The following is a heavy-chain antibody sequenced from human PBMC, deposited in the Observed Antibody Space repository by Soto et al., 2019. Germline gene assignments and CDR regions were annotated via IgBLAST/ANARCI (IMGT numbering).Heavy chain of an antibody. V-gene: IGHV3-23*01. D-gene: IGHD3-3*01. J-gene: IGHJ4*02. CDR3: AKGKSHTLFGVDTLFDY. CDR1: GFTFSSYA. CDR2: ISGSGGST. Sequence: PGGSLRLSCAASGFTFSSYAMSWVRQAPGKGLEWVSAISGSGGSTYYADSVKGRFTISRDNSKNTLYLQMDSLRAEDTAVYYCAKGKSHTLFGVDTLFDYWGQGTLVTVSS.